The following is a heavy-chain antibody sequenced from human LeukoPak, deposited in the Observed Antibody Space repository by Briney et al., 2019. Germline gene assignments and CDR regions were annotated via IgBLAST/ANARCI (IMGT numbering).Heavy chain of an antibody. CDR3: AREAITIFGLVRTQTTKGPHRFDP. D-gene: IGHD3-3*01. V-gene: IGHV1-46*01. CDR1: GYTFTSYY. Sequence: ASVKVSCKASGYTFTSYYMHWVRQAPGQGLEWMGIINPSGGSTNYAQRFRGRVTMTRDMSTGTVYIELSSLTSEDTAVYYCAREAITIFGLVRTQTTKGPHRFDPWGQGTLVTVSS. CDR2: INPSGGST. J-gene: IGHJ5*02.